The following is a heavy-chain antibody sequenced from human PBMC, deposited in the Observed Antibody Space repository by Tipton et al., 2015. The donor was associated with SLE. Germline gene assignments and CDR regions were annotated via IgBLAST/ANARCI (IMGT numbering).Heavy chain of an antibody. J-gene: IGHJ6*02. CDR1: GFTFSRHG. Sequence: SLRLSCAASGFTFSRHGMHWVRQAPGKGLEWVAVIWYDGNNKYDADSVKGRFTISRDNSKNTLYLQMNSLRAEDTAVYYCAKDRRYNWNDEDYYYYGMDVWGQGPTVTVSS. CDR2: IWYDGNNK. D-gene: IGHD1-1*01. V-gene: IGHV3-30*18. CDR3: AKDRRYNWNDEDYYYYGMDV.